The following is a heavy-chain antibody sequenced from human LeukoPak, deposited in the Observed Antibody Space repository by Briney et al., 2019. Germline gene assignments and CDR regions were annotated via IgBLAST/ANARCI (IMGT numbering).Heavy chain of an antibody. CDR1: GGSISSGSYY. J-gene: IGHJ5*02. Sequence: PSQTLSLTCTVSGGSISSGSYYWSWIRQPAGKGLEWIGRIYSSGSTNYNPSLKSRVTITLDTSNNQFSLKLSSVTAADTAVYYCARDHVPAAIGCDPWGQGTLVTVSS. D-gene: IGHD2-2*02. V-gene: IGHV4-61*02. CDR2: IYSSGST. CDR3: ARDHVPAAIGCDP.